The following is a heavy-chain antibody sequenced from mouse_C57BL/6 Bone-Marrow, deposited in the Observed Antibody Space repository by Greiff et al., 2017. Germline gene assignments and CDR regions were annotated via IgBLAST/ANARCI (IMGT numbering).Heavy chain of an antibody. CDR1: GYTFTSYN. D-gene: IGHD1-1*01. V-gene: IGHV1-12*01. J-gene: IGHJ1*03. Sequence: QVQLKQSGAELVRPGASVKMSCKASGYTFTSYNMHWVKQTPRQGLEWIGAIYPGNGDTSYNQKFKGKATLTVDKSSSTAYMQLSSLTSEDSAVYFCARRYYGSSYWYFDVWGTGTTVTVSS. CDR2: IYPGNGDT. CDR3: ARRYYGSSYWYFDV.